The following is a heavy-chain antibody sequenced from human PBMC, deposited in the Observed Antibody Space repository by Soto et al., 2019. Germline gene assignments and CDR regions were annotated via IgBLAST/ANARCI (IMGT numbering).Heavy chain of an antibody. V-gene: IGHV3-23*01. CDR3: AKDVVVVPAAGDHFEH. CDR1: GCTFNNFA. CDR2: ISGHSATT. Sequence: GGSLRLSCVASGCTFNNFAMSWVRQAPGKGLEWVSVISGHSATTYYADSGKGRFNISGENSKNTVFLQMPSLSAEDTAVYFCAKDVVVVPAAGDHFEHWGQGTLVTVSS. D-gene: IGHD2-2*01. J-gene: IGHJ4*02.